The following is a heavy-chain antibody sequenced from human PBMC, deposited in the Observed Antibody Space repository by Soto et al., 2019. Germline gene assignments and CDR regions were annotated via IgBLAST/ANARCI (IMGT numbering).Heavy chain of an antibody. V-gene: IGHV3-30*18. D-gene: IGHD3-16*01. J-gene: IGHJ6*02. Sequence: PGGSLRLSCAGSGFTFSSYGMHWVRQAPGKGLEWVAVISYDGSNKYYADSVKGRFTISRDNSKNTLYLQMNSLRAEDTAVYYCAKDGGRFYYYYGMDVWGQGTTVTVSS. CDR3: AKDGGRFYYYYGMDV. CDR1: GFTFSSYG. CDR2: ISYDGSNK.